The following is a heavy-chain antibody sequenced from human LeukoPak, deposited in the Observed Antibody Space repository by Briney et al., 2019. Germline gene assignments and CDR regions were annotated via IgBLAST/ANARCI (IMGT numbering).Heavy chain of an antibody. CDR3: ARTQVGAPGDYLDY. J-gene: IGHJ4*02. V-gene: IGHV1-46*01. Sequence: ASVKVSCKASGYTFTNYYMHWVRQAPGQGLEWIANINPSGGSTRYAQKFRGRVTMTRDMSTSTVYMELSSLRSEDTAVYYCARTQVGAPGDYLDYWGQGTLVIVSS. D-gene: IGHD1-26*01. CDR1: GYTFTNYY. CDR2: INPSGGST.